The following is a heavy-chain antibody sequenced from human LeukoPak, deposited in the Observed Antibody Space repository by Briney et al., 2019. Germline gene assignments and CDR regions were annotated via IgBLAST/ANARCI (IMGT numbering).Heavy chain of an antibody. CDR2: ISSSSSYI. CDR3: ARDPGTLAVAGPGYFDY. CDR1: GFTFSSYS. J-gene: IGHJ4*02. D-gene: IGHD6-19*01. V-gene: IGHV3-21*01. Sequence: PGGSLRLSCAASGFTFSSYSMNWVRQAPGKGLEWVSSISSSSSYIYYADSVKGRFTISRDNAKNSLYLQMNSLRAEDTAVYYCARDPGTLAVAGPGYFDYWGQGTLVTVSS.